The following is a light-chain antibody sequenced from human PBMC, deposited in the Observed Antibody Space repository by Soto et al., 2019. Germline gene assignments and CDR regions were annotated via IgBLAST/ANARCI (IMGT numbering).Light chain of an antibody. V-gene: IGKV1-5*03. CDR1: QSISNS. Sequence: DIEMTQSPSTLSASVGDRVTITCRASQSISNSLAWYQQKPGKAPNLLISKASTLESGVRSRFSGSASGTEVTLTSSSLQPDDVATYYCRQYVSYPVTFGGGTKVEMK. CDR2: KAS. J-gene: IGKJ4*01. CDR3: RQYVSYPVT.